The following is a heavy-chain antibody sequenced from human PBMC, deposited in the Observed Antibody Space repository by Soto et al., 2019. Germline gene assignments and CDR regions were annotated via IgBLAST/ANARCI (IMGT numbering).Heavy chain of an antibody. V-gene: IGHV4-59*01. Sequence: SETLSLTCTVSGGSMIAYYWNWMRQPPGKGLHWIGYTYYSGSTTYNPSLKSQVTISVDSSKNQFSLKLDSVTPADTAVYYCARVRGTAGKRYFDYWGPGTLVTVSS. CDR3: ARVRGTAGKRYFDY. CDR2: TYYSGST. CDR1: GGSMIAYY. J-gene: IGHJ4*02. D-gene: IGHD6-13*01.